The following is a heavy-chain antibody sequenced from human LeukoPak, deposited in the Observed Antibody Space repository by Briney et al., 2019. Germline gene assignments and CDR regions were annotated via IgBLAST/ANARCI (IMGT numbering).Heavy chain of an antibody. Sequence: GTSLRLSCVASGFTFRSHAMSWVRQAPGKGLEWVSSTSGSGDITDYADSVKGRFTISRDNSKNTLYLQMTSLRAEDTAVYYCANRSGYCSLISCSHLFDSWGQGTLVTVSS. D-gene: IGHD2-2*01. CDR3: ANRSGYCSLISCSHLFDS. J-gene: IGHJ4*02. CDR1: GFTFRSHA. V-gene: IGHV3-23*01. CDR2: TSGSGDIT.